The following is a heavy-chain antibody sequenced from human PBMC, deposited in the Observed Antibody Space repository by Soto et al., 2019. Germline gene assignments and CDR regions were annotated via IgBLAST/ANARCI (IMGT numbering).Heavy chain of an antibody. J-gene: IGHJ4*02. Sequence: QVQLVQSGAEVKKPGSSVKVSCTASGGTFNCYSISWVRQAPGQGLEWVGRVIPMVGMSEYAQKFQGRVTITADKSTSTAYMNLRSLRSEDTAVYYGATNYGSWSAHFDYGGQGTLVTVSS. V-gene: IGHV1-69*02. CDR1: GGTFNCYS. CDR3: ATNYGSWSAHFDY. D-gene: IGHD3-3*01. CDR2: VIPMVGMS.